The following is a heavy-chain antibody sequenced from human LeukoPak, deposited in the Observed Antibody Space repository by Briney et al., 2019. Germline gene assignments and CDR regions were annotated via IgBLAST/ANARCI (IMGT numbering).Heavy chain of an antibody. CDR2: IYPGDSDT. D-gene: IGHD1-26*01. CDR1: GYSFSTYW. CDR3: VRHAIKGATKSYFDY. Sequence: GESLKISCKGSGYSFSTYWIGWVRQMPGKGLEWMGIIYPGDSDTRYSPSFQGQVPISADKSISTAYLQWSSLKASDTAMYYRVRHAIKGATKSYFDYWGQGTLVTVSS. J-gene: IGHJ4*02. V-gene: IGHV5-51*01.